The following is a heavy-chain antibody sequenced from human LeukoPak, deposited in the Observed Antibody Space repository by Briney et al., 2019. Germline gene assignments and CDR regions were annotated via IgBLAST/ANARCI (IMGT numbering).Heavy chain of an antibody. CDR2: INPSGST. Sequence: SETLSLTCTVSGGSLSSHYWSWIRQPPGKGLEWIGEINPSGSTNYSPSLKSRVTMSVDTSRKQFSLNLTSVTAADTAVYYCAKGITYYPIKYWGQGALVTVS. CDR3: AKGITYYPIKY. V-gene: IGHV4-34*01. D-gene: IGHD1-26*01. J-gene: IGHJ4*02. CDR1: GGSLSSHY.